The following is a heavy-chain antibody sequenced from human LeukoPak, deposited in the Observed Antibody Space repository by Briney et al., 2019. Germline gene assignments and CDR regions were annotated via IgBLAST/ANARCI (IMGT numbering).Heavy chain of an antibody. V-gene: IGHV1-18*01. Sequence: GASVTVSCKATSRISWVRQAPGQGLEWMGWMGTYGGATYYAQKFQGRITVTTDTSTSTVYMELRNLRSDDTAVYYCARDLWNFYDDSGYNRDFDSWGQGTLVTVSS. CDR3: ARDLWNFYDDSGYNRDFDS. CDR2: MGTYGGAT. J-gene: IGHJ5*01. CDR1: TSR. D-gene: IGHD3-22*01.